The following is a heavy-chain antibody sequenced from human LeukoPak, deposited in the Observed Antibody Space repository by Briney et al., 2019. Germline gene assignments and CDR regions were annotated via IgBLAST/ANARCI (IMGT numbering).Heavy chain of an antibody. CDR2: ISAYNGNT. D-gene: IGHD3-9*01. CDR3: ARDSHLYYDILTGYDY. CDR1: GYTFTSYG. J-gene: IGHJ4*02. Sequence: ASVKVSCKASGYTFTSYGISWVRQAPGQGLEWMGWISAYNGNTNYAQKLQGRVTMTTDTSTSTAYMELRSLRSDDTAVYYCARDSHLYYDILTGYDYWGQGTLVTVSS. V-gene: IGHV1-18*01.